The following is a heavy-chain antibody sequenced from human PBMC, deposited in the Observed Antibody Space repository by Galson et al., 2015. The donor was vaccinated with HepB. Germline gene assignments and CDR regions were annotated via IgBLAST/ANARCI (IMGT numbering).Heavy chain of an antibody. Sequence: SETLSLTCTVSGGSISSRSFYWGWIRQPPGKGLEWIGSIFYGGSTYYNPSLKSRVTISVDTSKSQFSLKLRSVTAADTAVYYCAGGGNERGFYDVDVWGQGTTVIVSS. CDR2: IFYGGST. J-gene: IGHJ6*02. CDR1: GGSISSRSFY. D-gene: IGHD2-8*01. CDR3: AGGGNERGFYDVDV. V-gene: IGHV4-39*01.